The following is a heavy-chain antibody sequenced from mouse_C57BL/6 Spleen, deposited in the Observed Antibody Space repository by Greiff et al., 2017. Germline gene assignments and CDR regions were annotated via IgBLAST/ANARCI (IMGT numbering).Heavy chain of an antibody. CDR2: INPYNGGT. CDR3: ARRVGAMDY. Sequence: EVKLLESGPVLVKPGASVKMSCKASGYTFTDYYMNWVKQSHGKSLEWIGVINPYNGGTSYNQKFKGKAKLTVDKSSSTAYMELNSLTSEDSAVYYCARRVGAMDYWGQGTSVTVSS. J-gene: IGHJ4*01. V-gene: IGHV1-19*01. CDR1: GYTFTDYY.